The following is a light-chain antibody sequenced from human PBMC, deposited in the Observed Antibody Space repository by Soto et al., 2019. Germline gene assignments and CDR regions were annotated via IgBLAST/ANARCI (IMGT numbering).Light chain of an antibody. Sequence: QAARTHPASVSWSPGQSITISCTGSSTDVGGYNYVSWYQQHPGKAPKVMIYEVSNRPSGVSNRFSGSKSGNTASLTISGLQAEDEADYYCSSYTSSSTYVFGTGTKVTVL. CDR2: EVS. CDR3: SSYTSSSTYV. J-gene: IGLJ1*01. V-gene: IGLV2-14*01. CDR1: STDVGGYNY.